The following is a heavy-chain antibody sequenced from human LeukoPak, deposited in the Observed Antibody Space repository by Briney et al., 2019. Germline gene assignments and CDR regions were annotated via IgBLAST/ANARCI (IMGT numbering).Heavy chain of an antibody. D-gene: IGHD2-15*01. J-gene: IGHJ5*02. CDR2: IYTSGYT. V-gene: IGHV4-4*07. Sequence: SETLSLTCTVSGGSISDYYWSWIRQSAGKGLEWIGRIYTSGYTIYNPSLKGRVTMSIDTFKNQFSLKLSSVTAADTAVYYCARDPHLYCSGGSCYSRIGFDPWGQGTLVTVSS. CDR1: GGSISDYY. CDR3: ARDPHLYCSGGSCYSRIGFDP.